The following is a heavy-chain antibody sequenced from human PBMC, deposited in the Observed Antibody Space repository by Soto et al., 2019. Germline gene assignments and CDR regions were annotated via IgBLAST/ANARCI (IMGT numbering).Heavy chain of an antibody. CDR2: ISWNSGSI. D-gene: IGHD2-15*01. CDR1: GFTFDDYS. V-gene: IGHV3-9*01. Sequence: GGSLRLSCAGSGFTFDDYSIHWVRQAPWKGLEWVSGISWNSGSIGYADSVKGRFTISRDNAKNSLYLQMNSLRAEDTALYHCAKDLTWSRGGGFDYLCQRILLTVSP. J-gene: IGHJ4*02. CDR3: AKDLTWSRGGGFDY.